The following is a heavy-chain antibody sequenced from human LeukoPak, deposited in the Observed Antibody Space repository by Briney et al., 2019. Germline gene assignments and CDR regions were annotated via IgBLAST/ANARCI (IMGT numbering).Heavy chain of an antibody. CDR2: IYYSGST. Sequence: PSETLSLTCTVSGGSISSYYWSWIRQPPGKGLEWIGYIYYSGSTNYNPSLKSRVTISVDTSKNQFSLKLSSVTAADTAVYYCARVKGDYVVTDGMDVWGQGTTVTVSS. CDR3: ARVKGDYVVTDGMDV. CDR1: GGSISSYY. V-gene: IGHV4-59*01. J-gene: IGHJ6*02. D-gene: IGHD4-17*01.